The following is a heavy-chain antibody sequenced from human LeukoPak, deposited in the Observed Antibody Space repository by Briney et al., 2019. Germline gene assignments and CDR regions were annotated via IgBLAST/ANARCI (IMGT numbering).Heavy chain of an antibody. Sequence: PGGSLRLPCAASGFTFSDYYMSWIRQAPGKGLEWVSYISSSSSYIYYADSVKGRFTISRDNAKNSLYLQMNSLRAEDTAVYYCARDSDVAVAGFDYWGQGTLVTVSS. V-gene: IGHV3-11*06. CDR2: ISSSSSYI. CDR1: GFTFSDYY. CDR3: ARDSDVAVAGFDY. J-gene: IGHJ4*02. D-gene: IGHD6-19*01.